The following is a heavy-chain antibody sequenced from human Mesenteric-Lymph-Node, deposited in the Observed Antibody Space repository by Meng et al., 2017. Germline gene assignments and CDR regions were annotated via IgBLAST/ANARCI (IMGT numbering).Heavy chain of an antibody. CDR1: GDSVSSISAA. D-gene: IGHD5-12*01. CDR3: ARERDSGPNHFDY. J-gene: IGHJ4*01. V-gene: IGHV6-1*01. Sequence: QVQLQQSGPGLVQPSQTLSLTCAISGDSVSSISAAWIWIRQSPSRGLEWLGRTYYKSKWYNDYAVSVKRRITINPDTSRNQFSLQLNSVTPEDTAVYFCARERDSGPNHFDYWGQGILVTVSS. CDR2: TYYKSKWYN.